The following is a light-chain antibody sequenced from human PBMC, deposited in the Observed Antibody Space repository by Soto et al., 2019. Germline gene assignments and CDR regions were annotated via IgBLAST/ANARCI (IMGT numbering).Light chain of an antibody. V-gene: IGKV1-39*01. CDR1: QNINSY. J-gene: IGKJ4*01. Sequence: DIRMTQSPSSLSASVGDRVTITCRASQNINSYLNWYQQKPGKSPRLLIYSASNLQTGVPSGFSGSGSGTDFTLTISSLQTEDFATYYCQQTQSFPLTFGGGTKVEI. CDR3: QQTQSFPLT. CDR2: SAS.